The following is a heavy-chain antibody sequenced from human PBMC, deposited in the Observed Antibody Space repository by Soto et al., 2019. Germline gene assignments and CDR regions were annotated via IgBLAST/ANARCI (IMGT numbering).Heavy chain of an antibody. CDR2: INAGNGNT. D-gene: IGHD2-21*01. CDR3: ARRAYGDYYMDV. J-gene: IGHJ6*03. V-gene: IGHV1-3*03. CDR1: GYTFTSYA. Sequence: ASVKVSCKASGYTFTSYAMHWVRQAPGQRLEWMGWINAGNGNTKYSQEFQGRVTITRDTSASTAYLQWSSLKASDTAMYYCARRAYGDYYMDVWGKGTTVTVSS.